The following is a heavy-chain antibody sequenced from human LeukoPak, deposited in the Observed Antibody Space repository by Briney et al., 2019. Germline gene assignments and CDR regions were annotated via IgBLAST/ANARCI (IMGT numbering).Heavy chain of an antibody. CDR3: ARETSDWHGTDY. CDR1: GFSFRTYW. Sequence: PGGTLRLSCAASGFSFRTYWMHWVRQGPGKGLVWLSQISPDGRTATYADSVKGRITISRDNAKNTLYLQINSLTDEDAAVNFCARETSDWHGTDYWGQGTLVTVSS. D-gene: IGHD6-19*01. J-gene: IGHJ4*02. CDR2: ISPDGRTA. V-gene: IGHV3-74*01.